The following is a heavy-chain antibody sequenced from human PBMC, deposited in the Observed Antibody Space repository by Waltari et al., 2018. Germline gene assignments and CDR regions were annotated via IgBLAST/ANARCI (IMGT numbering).Heavy chain of an antibody. J-gene: IGHJ4*02. Sequence: VHLLQSGAEVKEPGSSVKVSCKVSGGTFNNSGISWVRQAPGQGLEWMGGVIPVLGAANYAQKFQGRGTISADESSGTAYMEMSSLRSGDTAIYFCAFDTSGSEDYFDFWGQGTLVTVSS. CDR1: GGTFNNSG. D-gene: IGHD3-10*01. CDR3: AFDTSGSEDYFDF. V-gene: IGHV1-69*01. CDR2: VIPVLGAA.